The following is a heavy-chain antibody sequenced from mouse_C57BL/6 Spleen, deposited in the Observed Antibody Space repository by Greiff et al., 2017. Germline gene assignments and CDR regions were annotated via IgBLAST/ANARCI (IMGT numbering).Heavy chain of an antibody. V-gene: IGHV1-80*01. J-gene: IGHJ4*01. CDR2: IYPGDGDT. CDR1: GYAFSSYW. D-gene: IGHD1-1*01. Sequence: QVHVKQSGAELVKPGASVKISCKASGYAFSSYWMNWVKQRPGKGLEWIGQIYPGDGDTNYNGKFKGKATLTADKSSSTAYMQLSSLTSEDSAVYFCARSTVVEAMDYWGQGTSVTVSS. CDR3: ARSTVVEAMDY.